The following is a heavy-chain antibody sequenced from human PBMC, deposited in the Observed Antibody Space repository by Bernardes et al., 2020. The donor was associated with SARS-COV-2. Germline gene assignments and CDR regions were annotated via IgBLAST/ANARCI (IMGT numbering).Heavy chain of an antibody. CDR1: GFTFRSYS. D-gene: IGHD1-26*01. CDR2: INNSSSAI. Sequence: GGSLRLSCAASGFTFRSYSMNWVRQAPGKGLEWVSYINNSSSAIKYADSVKGRFTISRDNAKNSLYLQMNSLRAEDTAVYYCARGDSGSYGQWGQGTLVTGAS. V-gene: IGHV3-48*01. CDR3: ARGDSGSYGQ. J-gene: IGHJ4*02.